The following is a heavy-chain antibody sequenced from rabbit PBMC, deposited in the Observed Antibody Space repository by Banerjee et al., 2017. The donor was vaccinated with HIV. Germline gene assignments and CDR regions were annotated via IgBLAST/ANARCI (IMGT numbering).Heavy chain of an antibody. CDR3: ARDPHAVSDDYDLSL. V-gene: IGHV1S45*01. CDR2: IVNGDDST. J-gene: IGHJ4*01. D-gene: IGHD6-1*01. CDR1: GFSFSNKYV. Sequence: QEQLEESGGDLVKPGGSLTLTCTASGFSFSNKYVMCWVRRAPGKGLKWIGCIVNGDDSTLFASWVNGRFTVSKTSSPTVTLQMPSLTAADTATYFCARDPHAVSDDYDLSLWGPGTLVTVS.